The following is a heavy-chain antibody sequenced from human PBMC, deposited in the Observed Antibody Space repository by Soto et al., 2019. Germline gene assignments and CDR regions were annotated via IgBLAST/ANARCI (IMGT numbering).Heavy chain of an antibody. D-gene: IGHD3-9*01. CDR1: GGSFSGYY. J-gene: IGHJ4*02. V-gene: IGHV4-34*01. CDR3: ARRSGNYDILTGPPYWGYYFDC. Sequence: PSETLSLTCAVYGGSFSGYYWSWIRQPPGKGLEWIGEINHSGSTNYNPSLKSRVTISVDTSKNQFPLKLSSVTAADTAVYYCARRSGNYDILTGPPYWGYYFDCWGQRTLITVSS. CDR2: INHSGST.